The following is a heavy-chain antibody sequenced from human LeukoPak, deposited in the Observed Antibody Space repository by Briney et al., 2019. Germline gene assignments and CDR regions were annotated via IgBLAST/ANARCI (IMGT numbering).Heavy chain of an antibody. J-gene: IGHJ4*02. CDR2: IRYDGNNQ. V-gene: IGHV3-30*02. CDR1: GFTFSTYG. Sequence: GGSLRLSCAASGFTFSTYGMHWVRQAPGKGLEWVTFIRYDGNNQNYADSVKGRFTISRDNSKNTLYLQMNSLRTEDTAVYYCAKDRGRGMPTNFDYWGQGTLVTVSS. CDR3: AKDRGRGMPTNFDY. D-gene: IGHD5-24*01.